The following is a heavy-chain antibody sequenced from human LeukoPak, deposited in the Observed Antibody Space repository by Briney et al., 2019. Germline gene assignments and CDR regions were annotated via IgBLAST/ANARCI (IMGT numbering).Heavy chain of an antibody. CDR2: INAGNGNT. CDR1: GYTFTSYA. D-gene: IGHD4-23*01. CDR3: ARLVIYQLDAFDI. V-gene: IGHV1-3*01. J-gene: IGHJ3*02. Sequence: ASVKVSCKASGYTFTSYAMHWVRQAPGQRLEWMGWINAGNGNTKYSRKFQGRVTITRDTSASTAYMELSSLRSEDTAVYYCARLVIYQLDAFDIWGQGKMVTVS.